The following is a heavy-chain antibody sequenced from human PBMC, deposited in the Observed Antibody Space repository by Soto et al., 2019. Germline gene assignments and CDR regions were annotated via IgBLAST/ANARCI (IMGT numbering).Heavy chain of an antibody. CDR3: ARGKGIAVAGTLYYFDY. Sequence: SETLSLTCAVYGGSFSGYYWSWIRQPPGKGLEWIGEINHSGSTNYNPSLKSRITISVDTSKNQFSLKLSSVTAADTAVYYCARGKGIAVAGTLYYFDYWGQGTLVTVSS. V-gene: IGHV4-34*01. CDR1: GGSFSGYY. D-gene: IGHD6-19*01. CDR2: INHSGST. J-gene: IGHJ4*02.